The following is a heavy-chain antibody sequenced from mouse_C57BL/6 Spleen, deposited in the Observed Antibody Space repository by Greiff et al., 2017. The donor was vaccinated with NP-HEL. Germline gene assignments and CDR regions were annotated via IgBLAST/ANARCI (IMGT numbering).Heavy chain of an antibody. CDR1: GYAFSSSW. J-gene: IGHJ2*01. V-gene: IGHV1-82*01. Sequence: VKLMESGPELVKPGASVKISCKASGYAFSSSWMNWVKQRPGKGLEWIGRIYPGDGDTNYNGKFKGKATLTADKSSSTAYMQLSSLTSEDSAVYFCAREGGSGSDYWGQGTTLTVSS. D-gene: IGHD1-3*01. CDR3: AREGGSGSDY. CDR2: IYPGDGDT.